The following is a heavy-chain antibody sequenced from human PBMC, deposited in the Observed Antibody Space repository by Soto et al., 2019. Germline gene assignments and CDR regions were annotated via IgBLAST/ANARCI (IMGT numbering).Heavy chain of an antibody. CDR1: GGSISSGAHY. J-gene: IGHJ4*02. D-gene: IGHD4-17*01. CDR3: ARDRYGVPRGDYFDS. Sequence: QVQLQESGPGLVKPSQTPSLTCTVSGGSISSGAHYWSWIRQLPGKGLEWIGKIYYSGSNYYNPSLKSRVTISVDTSNNQFSLNLSSVTAADTAIYYCARDRYGVPRGDYFDSWGQGILVTVSS. V-gene: IGHV4-31*03. CDR2: IYYSGSN.